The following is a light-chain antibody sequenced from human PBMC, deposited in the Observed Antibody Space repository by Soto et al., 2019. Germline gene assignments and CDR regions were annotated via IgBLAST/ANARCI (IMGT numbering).Light chain of an antibody. Sequence: EIALTPSPGTLALSPGERVTLCCMASQSVSSSYLAWYQQKPGQAPRXPFYGASSRATGIPDRFSGSGSGTDFILTISRLEPDDFAVYYCQQYGRSPWTLGQGTKVDIK. CDR3: QQYGRSPWT. CDR2: GAS. J-gene: IGKJ1*01. V-gene: IGKV3-20*01. CDR1: QSVSSSY.